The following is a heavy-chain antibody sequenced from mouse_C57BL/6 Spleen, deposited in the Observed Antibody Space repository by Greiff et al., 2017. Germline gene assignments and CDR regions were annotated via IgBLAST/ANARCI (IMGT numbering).Heavy chain of an antibody. CDR1: GYTFTSYW. CDR2: INPSNGGT. CDR3: ARGIYYYGRDYAMDY. Sequence: QVQLQQPGTELVKPGASVKLSCKASGYTFTSYWMHWVKQRPGQGLEWIGNINPSNGGTNYNEKFKSKATLTVDKSSSTAYMQLSSLTSEDSAVYYCARGIYYYGRDYAMDYWGQGTSVTVSS. J-gene: IGHJ4*01. V-gene: IGHV1-53*01. D-gene: IGHD1-1*01.